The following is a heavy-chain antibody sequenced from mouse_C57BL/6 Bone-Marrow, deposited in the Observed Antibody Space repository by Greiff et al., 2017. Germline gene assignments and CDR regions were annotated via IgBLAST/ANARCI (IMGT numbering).Heavy chain of an antibody. Sequence: QVQLQQPGAELVKPGASVKMSCKASGSTFTSYWITWLKQRPGQGLEWIGDIYPGSGITNYNEKFKSKATLTVDTSASTTYMKLSSLTSEDSAVYYCARWRSHYFDYWGQGTTLTVSS. J-gene: IGHJ2*01. CDR1: GSTFTSYW. V-gene: IGHV1-55*01. CDR2: IYPGSGIT. CDR3: ARWRSHYFDY.